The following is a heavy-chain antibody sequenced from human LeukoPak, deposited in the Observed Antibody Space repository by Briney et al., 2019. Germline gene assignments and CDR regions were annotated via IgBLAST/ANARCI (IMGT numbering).Heavy chain of an antibody. V-gene: IGHV4-4*07. CDR2: IYTSGST. D-gene: IGHD2-2*02. CDR3: ARDLVVVPAAIPGLDNWFDP. J-gene: IGHJ5*02. CDR1: GGSISSYY. Sequence: SETLSLTCTVSGGSISSYYWSWIRQPAGKGLEWIGRIYTSGSTNYNPPLKSRVTMSVDTSKNQFSLKLSSVTAADTAVYYCARDLVVVPAAIPGLDNWFDPWGQGTLVTVSS.